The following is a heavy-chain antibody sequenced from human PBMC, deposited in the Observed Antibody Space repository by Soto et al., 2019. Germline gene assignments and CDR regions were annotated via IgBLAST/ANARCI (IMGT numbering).Heavy chain of an antibody. CDR1: GFTFSSYA. J-gene: IGHJ4*02. V-gene: IGHV3-23*01. CDR2: ISGSGGST. Sequence: EVQLLESGGGSVQPGGSLRLSCAASGFTFSSYAMSWVRQAPGKGLEWVSAISGSGGSTYYADSVKGRFTISRDNSKNTLYLQMNSLRAEDTAVYYCAKLYYDFWSGYYDYWGQGTLVTVSS. D-gene: IGHD3-3*01. CDR3: AKLYYDFWSGYYDY.